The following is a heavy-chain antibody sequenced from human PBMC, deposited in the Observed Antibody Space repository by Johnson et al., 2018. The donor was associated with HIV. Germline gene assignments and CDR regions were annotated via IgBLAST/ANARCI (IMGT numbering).Heavy chain of an antibody. V-gene: IGHV3-66*02. CDR1: GFTVSSNY. CDR3: ATSLTGTRPFDI. D-gene: IGHD1-7*01. CDR2: IYSGGST. Sequence: VQLVESGGGLVQPGGSLRLSCAASGFTVSSNYMNWVRQAPGKGLDWVSLIYSGGSTYYADSVKGRFTISRDNSKNTLYLQMNSLRAEDTAVYYCATSLTGTRPFDIWGQGTMVTVSS. J-gene: IGHJ3*02.